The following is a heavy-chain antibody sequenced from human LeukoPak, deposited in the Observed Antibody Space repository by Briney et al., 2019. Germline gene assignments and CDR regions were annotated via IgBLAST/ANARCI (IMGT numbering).Heavy chain of an antibody. Sequence: GESLKISCKGSGYSFTSYWISWVRQMPGKGLEWMGRIDPSDSYTNYRPSFQGHVTISADKSISTAYLQWSSLKASDTAMYYCARPSSGWYVLDYWGQGTLVTVSS. J-gene: IGHJ4*02. CDR2: IDPSDSYT. V-gene: IGHV5-10-1*01. D-gene: IGHD6-19*01. CDR1: GYSFTSYW. CDR3: ARPSSGWYVLDY.